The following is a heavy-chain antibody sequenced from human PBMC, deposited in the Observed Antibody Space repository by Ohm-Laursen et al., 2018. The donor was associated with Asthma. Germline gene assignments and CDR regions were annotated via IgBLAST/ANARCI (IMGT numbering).Heavy chain of an antibody. CDR3: AAWGPRIY. V-gene: IGHV3-48*01. D-gene: IGHD3-16*01. J-gene: IGHJ4*02. Sequence: SLRLSCAAPGFTFSPYSMNWVRQAPGKGLDWVSSITTGSSTIYYADSVRGRFTVSTDKVTNSLYLQINSLRPEDTAVYYCAAWGPRIYWGQGTLVTASS. CDR1: GFTFSPYS. CDR2: ITTGSSTI.